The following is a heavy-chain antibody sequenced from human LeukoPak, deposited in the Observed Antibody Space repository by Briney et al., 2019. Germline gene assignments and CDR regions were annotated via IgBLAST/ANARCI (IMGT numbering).Heavy chain of an antibody. J-gene: IGHJ6*03. Sequence: GASVKVSCKASGYTFKSYGISWVRQAPGQGLGWMGWINPNSGGTNYAQKFQGRVTMTRDTSISTAYMELSRLRSDDTAVYYCARIYGDSYYYYYYYMDVWGKGTTVTVSS. CDR3: ARIYGDSYYYYYYYMDV. V-gene: IGHV1-2*02. D-gene: IGHD4-17*01. CDR1: GYTFKSYG. CDR2: INPNSGGT.